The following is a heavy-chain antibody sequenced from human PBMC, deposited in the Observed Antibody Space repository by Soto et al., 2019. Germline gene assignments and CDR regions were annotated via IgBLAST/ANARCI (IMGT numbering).Heavy chain of an antibody. V-gene: IGHV1-69*13. CDR3: ASIKVVAATIKQNYYYGMDV. CDR2: IIPIFGTA. CDR1: GGTFSSYA. D-gene: IGHD2-15*01. J-gene: IGHJ6*02. Sequence: GASVKVSCKASGGTFSSYAISWVRQAPGQGLEWMGGIIPIFGTANYAQKFQGRVTITADESTSTAYMELSSLRSEDTAVYYCASIKVVAATIKQNYYYGMDVWGQGTTVTVSS.